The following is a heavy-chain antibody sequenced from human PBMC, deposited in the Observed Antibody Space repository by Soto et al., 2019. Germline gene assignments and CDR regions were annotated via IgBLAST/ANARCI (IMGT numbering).Heavy chain of an antibody. CDR3: ERDHLPGTAVATYGMNV. CDR2: IWYDGSNE. V-gene: IGHV3-33*01. Sequence: GGSLRLSCAASGFIFSNFGMHWVRQAPGKGLEWVAVIWYDGSNEYYADSVKGRFTISKDNSKNTLYLQMNSLRAEDTAVYYCERDHLPGTAVATYGMNVWAQETTVTVSS. J-gene: IGHJ6*02. D-gene: IGHD6-19*01. CDR1: GFIFSNFG.